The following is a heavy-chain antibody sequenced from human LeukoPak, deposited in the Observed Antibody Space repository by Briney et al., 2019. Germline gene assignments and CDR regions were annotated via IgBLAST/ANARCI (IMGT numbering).Heavy chain of an antibody. CDR1: GFTFSNAW. Sequence: PGGSLRLSCAASGFTFSNAWMSWVRQAPGKGLEWVGRIKSKTDGGTTDYAAPVKGRFTISRDDSKNTLYLQINSLKTEDTAVYYCTTANSGSYWDYYYYYYMDVWGKGTTVTVSS. J-gene: IGHJ6*03. V-gene: IGHV3-15*01. CDR3: TTANSGSYWDYYYYYYMDV. CDR2: IKSKTDGGTT. D-gene: IGHD1-26*01.